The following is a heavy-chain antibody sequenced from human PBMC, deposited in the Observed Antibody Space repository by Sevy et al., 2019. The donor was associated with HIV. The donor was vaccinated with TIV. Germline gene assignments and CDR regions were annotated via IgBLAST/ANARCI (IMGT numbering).Heavy chain of an antibody. J-gene: IGHJ1*01. CDR2: TSYDGSHK. V-gene: IGHV3-30*04. CDR3: ARGENDDEFFQY. CDR1: GFIFSNFA. D-gene: IGHD1-26*01. Sequence: GGSLRLSCTVSGFIFSNFAMHWVRQAPGKGLEWVAVTSYDGSHKYYADSVKGRFTVSRDNSRNILSLEMSSLTRDDTAVYYCARGENDDEFFQYWDQGTLVTVSS.